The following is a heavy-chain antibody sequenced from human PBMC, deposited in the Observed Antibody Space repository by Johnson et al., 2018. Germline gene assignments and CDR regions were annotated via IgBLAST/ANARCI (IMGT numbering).Heavy chain of an antibody. Sequence: VQLVESGGGVVQPGRSLRLSCAASGFTFSTYGMHWIRQAPVKGLEWVAVISYDGSNKYYADSVKGRFTISRDNSKNTLYLQMNSLRAEDTAVYYCARDRPGIAAAGPAEYFQHWGQGTLVTVSS. CDR1: GFTFSTYG. J-gene: IGHJ1*01. V-gene: IGHV3-30*03. D-gene: IGHD6-13*01. CDR2: ISYDGSNK. CDR3: ARDRPGIAAAGPAEYFQH.